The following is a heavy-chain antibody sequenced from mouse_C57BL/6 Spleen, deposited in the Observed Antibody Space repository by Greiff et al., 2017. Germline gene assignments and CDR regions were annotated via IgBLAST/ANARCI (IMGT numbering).Heavy chain of an antibody. Sequence: EVKVEESGPGMVKPSQSLSLTCTVTGYSITSGYDWHWIRHFPGNKLEWMGYISYSGSTNYNPSLKSRISITHDTSKNHFFLKLNSVTTEDTATYYCARDSYGYDAWYFDVWGTGTTVTVSS. V-gene: IGHV3-1*01. D-gene: IGHD2-2*01. J-gene: IGHJ1*03. CDR3: ARDSYGYDAWYFDV. CDR1: GYSITSGYD. CDR2: ISYSGST.